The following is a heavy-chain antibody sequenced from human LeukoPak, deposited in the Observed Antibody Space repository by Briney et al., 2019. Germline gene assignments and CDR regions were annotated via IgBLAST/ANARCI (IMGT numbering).Heavy chain of an antibody. CDR2: IIPILSRA. Sequence: GASVKVSCKASGYTFTSYGISWVRQAPGQGLEWVGRIIPILSRANYAQKFQGRVTITADKSTSTVYLELSSLRSEDTAMYFCSCIAAAGTGAPREGGAVDFWGQGTMVTVSS. CDR3: SCIAAAGTGAPREGGAVDF. CDR1: GYTFTSYG. D-gene: IGHD6-13*01. J-gene: IGHJ3*01. V-gene: IGHV1-69*04.